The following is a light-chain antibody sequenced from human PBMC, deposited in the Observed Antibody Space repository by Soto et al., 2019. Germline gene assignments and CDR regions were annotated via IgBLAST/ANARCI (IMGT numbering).Light chain of an antibody. CDR3: QQYGSSPS. V-gene: IGKV4-1*01. CDR2: WAS. J-gene: IGKJ1*01. Sequence: DILLTPSPDSLSVSLGERATINCKSSHNILYSSDIKNYLSWYQQRPGQPPKLLFYWASTRESGVPDRFSGSGSGTDFTLTISRLDPEDFAVYYCQQYGSSPSFGQGTKVDIK. CDR1: HNILYSSDIKNY.